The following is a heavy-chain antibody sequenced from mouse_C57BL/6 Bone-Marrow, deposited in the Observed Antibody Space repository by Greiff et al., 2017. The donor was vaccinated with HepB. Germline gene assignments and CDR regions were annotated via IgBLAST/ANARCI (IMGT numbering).Heavy chain of an antibody. CDR2: INPGSGGT. Sequence: QVQLKESGAELVRPGTSVKVSCKASGYAFTNYLIEWVKQRPGQGLEWIGVINPGSGGTNYNEKFKGKATLTADKSSSTAYMQLSSLTSEDSAVYYCARSGAMDYWGQGTSVTVSS. CDR1: GYAFTNYL. D-gene: IGHD3-1*01. J-gene: IGHJ4*01. CDR3: ARSGAMDY. V-gene: IGHV1-54*01.